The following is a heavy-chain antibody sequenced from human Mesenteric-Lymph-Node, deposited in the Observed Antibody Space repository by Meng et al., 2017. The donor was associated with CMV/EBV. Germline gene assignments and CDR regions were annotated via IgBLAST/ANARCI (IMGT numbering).Heavy chain of an antibody. CDR1: GLRVSKFGSHG. D-gene: IGHD3-16*01. Sequence: GESLKISCEASGLRVSKFGSHGMHWVRQAPGKGLEWLTSIAYDGTEKYYKDSVKGRFVISRDNSQNRVYLQMNSLRPEDTAVYYCAKEGGPGQYYYYGMDVWGQGTTVTVSS. V-gene: IGHV3-30*02. CDR2: IAYDGTEK. CDR3: AKEGGPGQYYYYGMDV. J-gene: IGHJ6*02.